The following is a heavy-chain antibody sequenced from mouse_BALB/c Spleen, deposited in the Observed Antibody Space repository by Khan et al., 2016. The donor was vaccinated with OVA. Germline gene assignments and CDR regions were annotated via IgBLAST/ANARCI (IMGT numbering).Heavy chain of an antibody. CDR1: GYTFTTYW. CDR2: INPTSGYT. J-gene: IGHJ2*01. CDR3: TRDRIDY. V-gene: IGHV1-7*01. Sequence: VQLQQSGAELAKPGASVKMSCKASGYTFTTYWMHWVKQRPGQGLEWIGYINPTSGYTDYNEKFKDRATLSADRSSSTADMQLSSLTSEDSAVYYCTRDRIDYWGQGTTLTVSS.